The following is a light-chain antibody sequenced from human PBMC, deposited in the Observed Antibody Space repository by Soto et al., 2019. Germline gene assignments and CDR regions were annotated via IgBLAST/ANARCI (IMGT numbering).Light chain of an antibody. CDR1: QSVGSR. J-gene: IGKJ1*01. CDR3: QQYNSLWT. CDR2: KAS. Sequence: DILMTQSPSTLSASVGDRVTITCRASQSVGSRLAWYQQKPGKAPKLLIDKASNLESGVPSRFSGSGSGTEFTLTINSLQPDDFATYYCQQYNSLWTFGQGTKVDIK. V-gene: IGKV1-5*03.